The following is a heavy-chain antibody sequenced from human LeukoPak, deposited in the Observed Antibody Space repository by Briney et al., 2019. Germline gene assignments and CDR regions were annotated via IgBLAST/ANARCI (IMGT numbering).Heavy chain of an antibody. CDR3: ADHITMIVAGAFDI. D-gene: IGHD3-22*01. CDR2: ISFDGSDV. J-gene: IGHJ3*02. Sequence: GGSLRLSCAASGFTFSGFWMHWVRQAPGKGLVWVSCISFDGSDVTYADSVKGRFTISRDNSKNTLYLQMNSLRAEDTAVYYCADHITMIVAGAFDIWGQGTMVTVSS. V-gene: IGHV3-74*01. CDR1: GFTFSGFW.